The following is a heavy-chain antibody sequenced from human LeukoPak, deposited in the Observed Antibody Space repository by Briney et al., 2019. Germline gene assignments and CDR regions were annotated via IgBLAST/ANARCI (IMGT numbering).Heavy chain of an antibody. V-gene: IGHV1-2*02. CDR3: ARENIEQWPAFDY. J-gene: IGHJ4*02. D-gene: IGHD1/OR15-1a*01. CDR2: INGNSGGT. CDR1: GYTLTGYY. Sequence: SVQVSCQASGYTLTGYYMHWLRQAPGQGPEWMGWINGNSGGTKYAQKFEGRVTMNSDTCTSTDQIDLGTLRSDDTAVYYCARENIEQWPAFDYWGQGTPVTVSS.